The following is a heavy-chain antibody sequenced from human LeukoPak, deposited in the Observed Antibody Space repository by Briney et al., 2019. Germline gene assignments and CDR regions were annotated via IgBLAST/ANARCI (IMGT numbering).Heavy chain of an antibody. CDR3: ASLTGTPDDAFDI. CDR2: MNPNSGNT. D-gene: IGHD1-20*01. J-gene: IGHJ3*02. CDR1: GYTFTSYD. V-gene: IGHV1-8*03. Sequence: ASVKVSCKASGYTFTSYDINWVRQATGQGLEWMGWMNPNSGNTGYAQKFQGRVTITRNTSISTAYMELSSLRSEDTAVYYCASLTGTPDDAFDIWGQGTMVTVSS.